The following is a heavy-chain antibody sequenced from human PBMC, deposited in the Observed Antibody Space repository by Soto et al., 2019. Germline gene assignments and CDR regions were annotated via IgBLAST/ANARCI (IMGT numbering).Heavy chain of an antibody. CDR2: IKQDGSEK. CDR3: ARDNRGYSYGLGGYDYYGMDV. J-gene: IGHJ6*01. CDR1: GFTFSSYW. D-gene: IGHD5-18*01. Sequence: EVQLVESGGGLVQPGGSLRLSCAASGFTFSSYWMSWVRQAPGKGLEWVANIKQDGSEKYYVDSVKGRFTISRDNAKNSLYLQMNSLRAEDTAVYYCARDNRGYSYGLGGYDYYGMDVW. V-gene: IGHV3-7*05.